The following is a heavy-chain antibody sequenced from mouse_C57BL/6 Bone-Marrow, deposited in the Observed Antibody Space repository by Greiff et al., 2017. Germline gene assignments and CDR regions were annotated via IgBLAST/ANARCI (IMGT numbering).Heavy chain of an antibody. Sequence: EVQLQQSGTVLARPGASVKMSCKTSGYTFTSYWMHWVKQRPGQGLEWIGAIYPGNSDTSYNQKFKGKAKLTAVTSASTAYMELSSLTNEDSAVXYCTNYGSSPLYAMDYWGQGTSVTVSS. CDR1: GYTFTSYW. CDR3: TNYGSSPLYAMDY. V-gene: IGHV1-5*01. D-gene: IGHD1-1*01. CDR2: IYPGNSDT. J-gene: IGHJ4*01.